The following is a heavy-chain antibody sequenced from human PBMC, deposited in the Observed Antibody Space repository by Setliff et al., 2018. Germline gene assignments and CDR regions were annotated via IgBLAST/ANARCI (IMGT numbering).Heavy chain of an antibody. J-gene: IGHJ6*03. CDR3: ARRNFYYDSSGFALYYYYMDV. D-gene: IGHD3-22*01. CDR1: GYPFTNYG. V-gene: IGHV1-18*01. Sequence: ASVKVSCTASGYPFTNYGITWVRQAPGQGLEWLRWISTYNVNTTYAQKLQDRVTMTTDTSTSTAYMELRSLRSDDTAVYYCARRNFYYDSSGFALYYYYMDVWGKGTTVTVSS. CDR2: ISTYNVNT.